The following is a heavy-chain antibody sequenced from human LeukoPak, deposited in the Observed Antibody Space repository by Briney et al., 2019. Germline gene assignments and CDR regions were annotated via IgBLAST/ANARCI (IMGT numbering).Heavy chain of an antibody. CDR1: GGTFSSYA. D-gene: IGHD3-3*01. V-gene: IGHV1-69*13. CDR2: IIPIFGTA. CDR3: ASSGGSGYPDWFDP. J-gene: IGHJ5*02. Sequence: ASVKVSCKASGGTFSSYAISWVRQAPGQGLEWMGGIIPIFGTANYAQKFQGRVTITADESTSTAYMELSSLRSEDTAVYYCASSGGSGYPDWFDPWGQGTLVTVSS.